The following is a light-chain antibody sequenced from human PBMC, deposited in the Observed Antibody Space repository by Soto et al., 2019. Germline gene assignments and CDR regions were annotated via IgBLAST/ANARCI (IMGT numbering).Light chain of an antibody. J-gene: IGLJ2*01. Sequence: QSVLTQPASVSGSPGESITISCTGTSSDVGTYNLVTWYQQHPGRVPRLILYEGNKRPSGVSSRFSASKSGNTASLRISGLQAEDEADYFCCSYAPSRTLLFGGGTKLTVL. CDR1: SSDVGTYNL. CDR2: EGN. CDR3: CSYAPSRTLL. V-gene: IGLV2-23*01.